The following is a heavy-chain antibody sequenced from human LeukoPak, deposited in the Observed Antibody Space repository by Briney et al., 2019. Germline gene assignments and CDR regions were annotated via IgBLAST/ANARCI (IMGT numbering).Heavy chain of an antibody. D-gene: IGHD2-2*01. V-gene: IGHV3-23*01. J-gene: IGHJ4*02. CDR2: LSGNSGST. CDR3: AKGVAVVPAAGHFFDY. CDR1: GFTFNNYA. Sequence: GGSLRLSCGASGFTFNNYAMTWVRQTPGKGLEWVSSLSGNSGSTHYADSVKGRFTISRDNSKNTLYLDIHSLSADDTAVYYCAKGVAVVPAAGHFFDYWGQGTLVTVSP.